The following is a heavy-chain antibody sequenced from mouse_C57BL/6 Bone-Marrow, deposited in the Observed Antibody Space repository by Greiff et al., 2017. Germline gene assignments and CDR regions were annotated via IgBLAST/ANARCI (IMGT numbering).Heavy chain of an antibody. J-gene: IGHJ3*01. CDR3: ASLC. CDR2: IDPSDSYT. Sequence: VQLQQPGAELVRPGTSVKLSCKASGYTFTSYWMHWVKQRPGQGLEWIGVIDPSDSYTNYNQKFKGKATLTVDTSSSTAYMQLSSLTSVDSAVYYLASLCWGQGTLVTVSA. V-gene: IGHV1-59*01. CDR1: GYTFTSYW.